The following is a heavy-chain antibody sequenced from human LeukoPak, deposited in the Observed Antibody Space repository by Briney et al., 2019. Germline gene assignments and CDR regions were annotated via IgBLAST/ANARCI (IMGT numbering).Heavy chain of an antibody. CDR1: GFTFSSYA. J-gene: IGHJ4*02. Sequence: PGGSLRLSCAVSGFTFSSYAMSWVRQAPGEGLEWVSAISGSGGSTYYADSVKGRFTISRDNSKNTLYLQMNSLRAEDTAVYYCAKDGGVVTGFDYWGQGTLVTVSS. D-gene: IGHD2-21*02. CDR2: ISGSGGST. V-gene: IGHV3-23*01. CDR3: AKDGGVVTGFDY.